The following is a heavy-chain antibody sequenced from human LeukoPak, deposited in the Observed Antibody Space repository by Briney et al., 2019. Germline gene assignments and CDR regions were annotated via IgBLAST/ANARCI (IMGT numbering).Heavy chain of an antibody. CDR1: GGSISSSSYY. Sequence: SETLSLTCTVSGGSISSSSYYWGWIRQPPGKGLEWIGSIYYSGSTYYNPSLKSRVTISVDTSKNQFSLKLSSVTAADTAVYYCARGEAAARRRGYYFDYWGQGTLVTVSS. CDR2: IYYSGST. D-gene: IGHD6-6*01. V-gene: IGHV4-39*07. J-gene: IGHJ4*02. CDR3: ARGEAAARRRGYYFDY.